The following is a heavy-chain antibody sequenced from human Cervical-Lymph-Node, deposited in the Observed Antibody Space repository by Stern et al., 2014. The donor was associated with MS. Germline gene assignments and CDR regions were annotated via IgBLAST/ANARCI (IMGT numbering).Heavy chain of an antibody. D-gene: IGHD3-10*01. CDR1: GFPFSNAW. CDR2: IKSKTDGGTT. J-gene: IGHJ6*02. CDR3: TTDVVVRGVMLGMDV. V-gene: IGHV3-15*01. Sequence: EMQLVESGGGLVKPGGSLRLSCAASGFPFSNAWMSWVRPAPGKGLEWVGRIKSKTDGGTTDYAAPVKGRFTISRDDSKNTLYLQMNSLKTEDTAVYYCTTDVVVRGVMLGMDVWGQGTTVTVSS.